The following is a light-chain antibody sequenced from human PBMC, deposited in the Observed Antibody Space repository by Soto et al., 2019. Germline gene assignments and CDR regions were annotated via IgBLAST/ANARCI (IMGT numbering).Light chain of an antibody. V-gene: IGKV1-5*03. CDR2: KAS. Sequence: DIQMTQSPSTLSASVGDRVTITCRASQSISNWLAWYQQKPGKAPKLLIYKASALEAGVPSRFSGSGSGTEFTLTISSLQPDDVASYYCQQYNRMYTFGQGTKLEIK. J-gene: IGKJ2*01. CDR3: QQYNRMYT. CDR1: QSISNW.